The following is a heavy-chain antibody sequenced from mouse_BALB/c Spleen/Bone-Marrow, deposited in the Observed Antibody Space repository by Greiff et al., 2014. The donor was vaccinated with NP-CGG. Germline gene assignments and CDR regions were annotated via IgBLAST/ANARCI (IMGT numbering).Heavy chain of an antibody. Sequence: VQLQQSGPGLVQPSQILSITCTVSGFSLTSYGVHWVRQSPGKGLEWLGVIWSGGTTDYNAPFISRLSISKDNSKSQVFFKMNSLQANDTAIYYCARNPIRRNAMDYWGQGTSVTVSS. J-gene: IGHJ4*01. D-gene: IGHD2-12*01. CDR1: GFSLTSYG. CDR3: ARNPIRRNAMDY. CDR2: IWSGGTT. V-gene: IGHV2-2*02.